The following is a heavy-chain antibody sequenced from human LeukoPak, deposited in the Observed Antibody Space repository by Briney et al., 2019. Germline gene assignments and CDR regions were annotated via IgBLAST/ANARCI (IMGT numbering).Heavy chain of an antibody. CDR3: ARERWEQLEWYYYYYGMDV. V-gene: IGHV3-48*01. CDR1: GFTFSRYS. Sequence: GVSLRLSCAASGFTFSRYSMNWVRQAPGKGLEWVSYISSSSSTIYYADSVKGRFTISRDNAKNSLYLQMNSLRAEDTAVYYCARERWEQLEWYYYYYGMDVWGQGTTVTVSS. D-gene: IGHD1-1*01. J-gene: IGHJ6*02. CDR2: ISSSSSTI.